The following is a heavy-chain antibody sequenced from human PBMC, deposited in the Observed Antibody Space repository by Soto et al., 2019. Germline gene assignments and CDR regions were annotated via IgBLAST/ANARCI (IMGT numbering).Heavy chain of an antibody. D-gene: IGHD6-25*01. J-gene: IGHJ6*02. CDR1: GYTFTSYG. CDR2: ISAYNGNT. V-gene: IGHV1-18*04. Sequence: QVQLVQSGAEVKKPGASVKVSCKASGYTFTSYGISWVRQAPGQGLEWMGWISAYNGNTNDAQKLQGRVTMTTDTSTSTAYMELRSLRSDDTAVYYCAREPRLVRAGYYYYYGMDVWGQGTTVTVSS. CDR3: AREPRLVRAGYYYYYGMDV.